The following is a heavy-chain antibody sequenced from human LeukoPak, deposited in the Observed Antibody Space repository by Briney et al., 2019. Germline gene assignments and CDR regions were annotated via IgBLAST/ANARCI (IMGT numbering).Heavy chain of an antibody. D-gene: IGHD6-6*01. V-gene: IGHV3-7*01. CDR1: GFSFNNYW. J-gene: IGHJ4*02. Sequence: GGSLRLSCAASGFSFNNYWMSWVRQAPGKGLEWVANLKQDGSQEYYVDSVKGRFTISRDNAKNSLYLQMNNLRAEDTAVYYCARIGYSSSSFDYWGQGTLVTVSS. CDR3: ARIGYSSSSFDY. CDR2: LKQDGSQE.